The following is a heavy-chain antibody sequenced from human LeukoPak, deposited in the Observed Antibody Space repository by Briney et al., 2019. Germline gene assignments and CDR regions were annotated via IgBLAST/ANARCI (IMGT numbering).Heavy chain of an antibody. Sequence: GGSLRLSCAASGFTFSSYAMSWVRQAPGKELEWVSAISGSGGSTYYADSVKGRFTISRDNSKNTLYLQMNSLRAEDTAVYYCESTMVRGVIKDYWGQGTLVTVSS. CDR2: ISGSGGST. V-gene: IGHV3-23*01. D-gene: IGHD3-10*01. J-gene: IGHJ4*02. CDR3: ESTMVRGVIKDY. CDR1: GFTFSSYA.